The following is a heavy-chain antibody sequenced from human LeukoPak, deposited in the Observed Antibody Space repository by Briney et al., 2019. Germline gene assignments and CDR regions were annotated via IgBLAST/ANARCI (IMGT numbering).Heavy chain of an antibody. D-gene: IGHD6-25*01. CDR3: ARAQRGDYMDV. V-gene: IGHV3-53*01. CDR1: GFTFSNYW. CDR2: IYAGGST. J-gene: IGHJ6*03. Sequence: GGSLRLSCAASGFTFSNYWMTWVRQAPGMGLEWVSVIYAGGSTYYADSVKGRFTISRDNSKNTLYLLMNNLRAEDTAVYYCARAQRGDYMDVWGKGTTVTISS.